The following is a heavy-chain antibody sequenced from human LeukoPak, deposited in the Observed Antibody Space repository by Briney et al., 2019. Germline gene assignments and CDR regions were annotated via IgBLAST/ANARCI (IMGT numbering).Heavy chain of an antibody. CDR1: GLSASSYE. CDR2: ISSTGRIT. CDR3: ARTDPQLALDY. D-gene: IGHD6-13*01. V-gene: IGHV3-48*03. Sequence: PGGSLRLSCVVSGLSASSYEMNWVRQAPGKGLEWVSYISSTGRITYYADSVKGRFTISRDNAKNSLYLQMNSLTAEDTAVYYCARTDPQLALDYWGQGTLVTVSS. J-gene: IGHJ4*02.